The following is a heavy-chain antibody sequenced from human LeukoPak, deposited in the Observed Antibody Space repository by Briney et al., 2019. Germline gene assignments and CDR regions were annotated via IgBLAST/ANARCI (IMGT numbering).Heavy chain of an antibody. CDR3: AGHLYSATYYY. J-gene: IGHJ4*02. CDR1: GGXISPYY. D-gene: IGHD1-26*01. Sequence: PSETLSLTCTVSGGXISPYYWSWIRQPPGKGLEWIGYIHSSGNTNYNPALKSRVTISVDTSKNQFSLKVTSVTAADTAVYYCAGHLYSATYYYWGQGTLVTISS. CDR2: IHSSGNT. V-gene: IGHV4-59*08.